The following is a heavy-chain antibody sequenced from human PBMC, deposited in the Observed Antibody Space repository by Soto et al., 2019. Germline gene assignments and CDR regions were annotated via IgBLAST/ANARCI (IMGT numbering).Heavy chain of an antibody. CDR3: ARVVAVAGTGNWFDP. CDR1: GFTFSSYE. D-gene: IGHD6-19*01. CDR2: ISSSGSTI. Sequence: EVQLVESGGGLVQPGGSLRLSCAASGFTFSSYEMNWVRQAPGKGLEWVSYISSSGSTIYYADSVKGRFTISRYDAKNSLYVQMNSLRAEDTAVYYCARVVAVAGTGNWFDPWGQGTLVTVSS. V-gene: IGHV3-48*03. J-gene: IGHJ5*02.